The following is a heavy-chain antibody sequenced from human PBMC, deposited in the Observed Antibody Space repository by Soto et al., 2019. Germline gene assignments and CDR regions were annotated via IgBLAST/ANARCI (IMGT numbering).Heavy chain of an antibody. V-gene: IGHV1-3*05. CDR3: AXXXXXXGMDV. Sequence: QVQLVQSGAEEKKPGASVKVSCKASGYTFTSYAMHWVRQAPGQRLEWMGWINAGNGNTKYSQKFQGRVTITRDTXXXXXXXXXXXXXXXXXXXXXXAXXXXXXGMDVWGQGTTVTVSS. J-gene: IGHJ6*02. CDR1: GYTFTSYA. CDR2: INAGNGNT.